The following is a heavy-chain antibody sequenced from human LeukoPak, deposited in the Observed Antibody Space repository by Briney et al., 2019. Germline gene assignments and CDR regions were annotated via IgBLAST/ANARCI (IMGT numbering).Heavy chain of an antibody. V-gene: IGHV4-38-2*01. CDR1: GFSISSGHY. CDR2: VHHSGNS. J-gene: IGHJ4*02. Sequence: KPSETLSLTCAVSGFSISSGHYWGWIRPPPGKGLEWIVSVHHSGNSYYNPSLKSRVTISVDTSRNQFSLRLTSVTAADTAVYYCVRDVLEYDDLWGQGILVTVSS. CDR3: VRDVLEYDDL. D-gene: IGHD2/OR15-2a*01.